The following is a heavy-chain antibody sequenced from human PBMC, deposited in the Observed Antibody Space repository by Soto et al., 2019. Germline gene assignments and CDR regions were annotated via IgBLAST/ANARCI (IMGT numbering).Heavy chain of an antibody. V-gene: IGHV4-59*01. Sequence: SETLSLTCTVSGGSISSYYWSWIRQPPGKGLEWIGYIYYSGSTNYNPSLKSRVTISVDTSKNQFSLKLSSVTAADTAVYYCARDFGFGESRHMDVWGKGTTFTVAS. D-gene: IGHD3-10*01. CDR2: IYYSGST. CDR3: ARDFGFGESRHMDV. CDR1: GGSISSYY. J-gene: IGHJ6*03.